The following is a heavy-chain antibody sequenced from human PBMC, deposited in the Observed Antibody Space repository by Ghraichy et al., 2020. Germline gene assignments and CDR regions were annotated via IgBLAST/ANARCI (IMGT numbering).Heavy chain of an antibody. J-gene: IGHJ4*02. V-gene: IGHV1-18*04. CDR3: ARVNRASRRHSGSSGIDY. CDR2: ISAYNGNT. Sequence: ASVKVSCKASGYTFTSYGISWVRQAPGQGLEWMGWISAYNGNTNYAQKLQGRVTMTTDTSTSTAYMELRSLRSDDTAVYYCARVNRASRRHSGSSGIDYWGQGTLVTVSS. CDR1: GYTFTSYG. D-gene: IGHD1-26*01.